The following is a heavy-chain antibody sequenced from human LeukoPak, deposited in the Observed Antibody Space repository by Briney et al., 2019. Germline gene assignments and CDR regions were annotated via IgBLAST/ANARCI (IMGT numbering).Heavy chain of an antibody. D-gene: IGHD3-9*01. CDR2: FNAEEGGT. CDR1: GDALTRLP. V-gene: IGHV1-24*01. J-gene: IGHJ4*02. CDR3: ATNLHLDVLTRNKWGSFDF. Sequence: ASVKVSCKVSGDALTRLPIHWVRQAPGKGLEWMGGFNAEEGGTIYSQNFQGRLTMTEDTSTDTAYMELNSLKSDDTAFYYCATNLHLDVLTRNKWGSFDFWGQGTLVRVSS.